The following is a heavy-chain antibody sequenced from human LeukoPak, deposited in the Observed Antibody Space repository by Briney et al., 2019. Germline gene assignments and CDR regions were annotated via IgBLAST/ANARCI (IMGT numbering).Heavy chain of an antibody. CDR3: AKALIQYYDFWSGSDFDY. CDR2: ISSSSSYI. D-gene: IGHD3-3*01. J-gene: IGHJ4*02. CDR1: GFTFSSYS. Sequence: PGGSLRLSCAAPGFTFSSYSMNWVRQAPGKGLEWVSSISSSSSYIYYADSVKGRFTISRDNSKNTLYLQMNSLRAEDTAVYYCAKALIQYYDFWSGSDFDYWGQGTLVTVSS. V-gene: IGHV3-21*04.